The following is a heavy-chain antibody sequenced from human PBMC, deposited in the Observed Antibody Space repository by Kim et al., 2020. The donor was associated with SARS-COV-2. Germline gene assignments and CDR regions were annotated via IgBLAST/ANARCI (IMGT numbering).Heavy chain of an antibody. D-gene: IGHD2-15*01. J-gene: IGHJ4*02. CDR2: ISSSSSYT. CDR3: ARVGYCSGGSCYLLDY. CDR1: GFTFSDYY. V-gene: IGHV3-11*05. Sequence: GGSLRLSCAASGFTFSDYYMSWIRQAPGKGLEWVSYISSSSSYTNYADSVKGRFTISRDNAKNSLYLQMNSLRAEDTAVYYCARVGYCSGGSCYLLDYWGQGTLVTVSS.